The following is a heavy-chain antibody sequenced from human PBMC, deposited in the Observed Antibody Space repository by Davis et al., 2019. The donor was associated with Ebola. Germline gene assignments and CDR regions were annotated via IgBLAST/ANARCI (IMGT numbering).Heavy chain of an antibody. CDR1: GGSFSGFY. V-gene: IGHV4-34*01. CDR3: ARANGSGSCPY. CDR2: IEYSGST. Sequence: GSLRLSCAVYGGSFSGFYWSWIRQSPGKGLGWIGEIEYSGSTNYNPSLQTRLTISVDTSKNQFSLRLNSVTAADTAVYYCARANGSGSCPYWGQGTLVTV. D-gene: IGHD3-10*01. J-gene: IGHJ4*02.